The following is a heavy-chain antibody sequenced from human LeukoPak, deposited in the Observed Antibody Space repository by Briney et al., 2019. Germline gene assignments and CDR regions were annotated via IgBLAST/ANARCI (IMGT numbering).Heavy chain of an antibody. CDR2: IFYSGNT. Sequence: SETLTLTCTVSGGSLSSSNYYWGWIRQPPGKGLEWIGNIFYSGNTYYNPSLKSRVTISVDTSKSQFSLRLSSVTAADTAVYYCARLGGYSYGSSYYFDYWGQGTLVTVSS. D-gene: IGHD5-18*01. V-gene: IGHV4-39*01. CDR1: GGSLSSSNYY. CDR3: ARLGGYSYGSSYYFDY. J-gene: IGHJ4*02.